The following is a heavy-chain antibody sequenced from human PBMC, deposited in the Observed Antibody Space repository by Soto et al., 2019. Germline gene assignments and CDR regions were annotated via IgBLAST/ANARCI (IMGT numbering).Heavy chain of an antibody. CDR1: GFTVSRNY. D-gene: IGHD4-17*01. CDR2: IYSGGST. J-gene: IGHJ4*02. V-gene: IGHV3-53*01. CDR3: ARDYGCNSGFDY. Sequence: GGSLRLACAASGFTVSRNYMSWVRQAPGKGLEWVPVIYSGGSTYYADSVKGRFTISRDNSKNTLYLQMNSLRAEDTAVYYCARDYGCNSGFDYWGQGTLVTVSS.